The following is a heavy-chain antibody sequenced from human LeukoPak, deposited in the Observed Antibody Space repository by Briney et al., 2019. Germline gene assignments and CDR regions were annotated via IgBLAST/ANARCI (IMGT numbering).Heavy chain of an antibody. CDR3: ARALWTYYYDSSGYYSGY. CDR1: GYTFTSYA. V-gene: IGHV7-4-1*02. Sequence: ASVKVSCKASGYTFTSYAMNWVRQAPGQGLEWMGWINTNTGNPTYARGFTGRFVFSLDTSVSTAYLQISSLKAEDTAVYFCARALWTYYYDSSGYYSGYWGQGTLVTVSS. D-gene: IGHD3-22*01. J-gene: IGHJ4*02. CDR2: INTNTGNP.